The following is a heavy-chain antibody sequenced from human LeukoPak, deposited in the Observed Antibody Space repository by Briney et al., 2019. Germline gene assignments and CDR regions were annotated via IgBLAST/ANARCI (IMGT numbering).Heavy chain of an antibody. V-gene: IGHV4-31*03. Sequence: PSQTLSLTCTVSGGSISSGGYYWSWLRQHPGKGLEWIGYIYYSGSTYYNPSLKSRVTISVDTSKNQFSLKLSSVTAADTAVYYCGRGYSYGYLFDYWGQGTLVTVSS. CDR2: IYYSGST. D-gene: IGHD5-18*01. CDR1: GGSISSGGYY. CDR3: GRGYSYGYLFDY. J-gene: IGHJ4*02.